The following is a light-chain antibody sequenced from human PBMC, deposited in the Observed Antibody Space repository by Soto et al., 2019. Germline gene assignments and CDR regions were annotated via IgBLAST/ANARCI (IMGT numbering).Light chain of an antibody. CDR1: RSDVGGYDY. Sequence: QSVRTHPASGSGAPRQASAISCTGTRSDVGGYDYVSWYQQHPDKAPKLMIYEVTKRPSGVSNRFSGSKSGNTASLTISGLQPEDEADYYCSSHTSGSTRVFGSGTKVTVL. CDR3: SSHTSGSTRV. V-gene: IGLV2-14*01. J-gene: IGLJ1*01. CDR2: EVT.